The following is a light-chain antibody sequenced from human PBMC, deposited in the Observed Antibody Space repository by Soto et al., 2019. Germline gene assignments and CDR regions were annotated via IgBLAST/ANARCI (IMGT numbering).Light chain of an antibody. V-gene: IGLV2-14*01. CDR1: NSDVGGYKY. Sequence: QSALTQPASVSGSPGQSITISCTGTNSDVGGYKYVSWYQQHPGKAPKLMIYEVSNRPSETSNRFSGSKSGNTASLTISGLQAQDEADYYCSSYTSSSTWVFGGGPSSPS. J-gene: IGLJ3*02. CDR3: SSYTSSSTWV. CDR2: EVS.